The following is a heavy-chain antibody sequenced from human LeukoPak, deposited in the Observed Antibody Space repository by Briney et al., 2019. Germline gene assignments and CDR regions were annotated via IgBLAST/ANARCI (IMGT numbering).Heavy chain of an antibody. CDR1: GGSISSGSYY. CDR3: AREHFSTSCYDY. V-gene: IGHV4-61*01. Sequence: SETLSLTCTVSGGSISSGSYYWSWIRQPPGKGLEWIGYIYYSGSTNYNPSLKSRVTISVDTSKNQFSLKLSSVTAADTAVYYCAREHFSTSCYDYWGQGTLVTVSS. D-gene: IGHD2-2*01. J-gene: IGHJ4*02. CDR2: IYYSGST.